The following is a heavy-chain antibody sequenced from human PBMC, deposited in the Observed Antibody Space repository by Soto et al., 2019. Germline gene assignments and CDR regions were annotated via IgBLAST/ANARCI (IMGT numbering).Heavy chain of an antibody. Sequence: SETLSLTCTVSNGSISSGPYSWGWIRQPPGEGLEWIGEINHSGSTNYNPSLKSRVTISVDTSKNQFSLKLTSVTAADTAVYYCARDKITGLFDYWGQGTLVTVSS. V-gene: IGHV4-39*07. J-gene: IGHJ4*02. CDR1: NGSISSGPYS. D-gene: IGHD2-8*02. CDR3: ARDKITGLFDY. CDR2: INHSGST.